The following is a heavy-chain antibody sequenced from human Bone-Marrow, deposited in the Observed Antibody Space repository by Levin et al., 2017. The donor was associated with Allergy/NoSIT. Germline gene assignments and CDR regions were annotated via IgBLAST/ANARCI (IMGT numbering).Heavy chain of an antibody. CDR2: IYYSGST. D-gene: IGHD2-2*01. CDR3: ARKLGYCSSTSCYADWFDP. V-gene: IGHV4-59*01. J-gene: IGHJ5*02. CDR1: GGSISSYY. Sequence: SETLSLTCTVSGGSISSYYWSWNRQPPGKGLEWIGYIYYSGSTNYNPSLKSRVTISVETSKNQFSLKLSAVTAADTAVYYCARKLGYCSSTSCYADWFDPWGQGTLVTVSS.